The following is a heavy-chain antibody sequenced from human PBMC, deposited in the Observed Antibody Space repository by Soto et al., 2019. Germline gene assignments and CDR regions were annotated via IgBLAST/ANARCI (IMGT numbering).Heavy chain of an antibody. V-gene: IGHV3-21*01. D-gene: IGHD6-6*01. Sequence: GGSLRLSCAASGFTFISYSMNWVRQAPGKGLEWVSSISSSSSYIYYADSVKGRFTISRDNAKNSLYLQMNSLRAEDTAVYYCARAIAARPGGWFDPWGQGTLVTVSS. CDR3: ARAIAARPGGWFDP. J-gene: IGHJ5*02. CDR2: ISSSSSYI. CDR1: GFTFISYS.